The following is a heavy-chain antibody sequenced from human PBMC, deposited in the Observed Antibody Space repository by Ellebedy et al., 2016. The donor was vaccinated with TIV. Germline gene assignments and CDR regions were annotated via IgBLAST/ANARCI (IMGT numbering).Heavy chain of an antibody. V-gene: IGHV3-33*01. CDR1: GFTFSSYG. J-gene: IGHJ5*02. CDR3: ASGGWGSGWYGWFDP. D-gene: IGHD6-19*01. Sequence: GGSLRLXXAASGFTFSSYGMHWVRQAPGKGLEWVAVIWYDGSNKYYADSVKGRFTISRDNSKNTLYLQMNSLRAEDTAVYYCASGGWGSGWYGWFDPWGQGTLVTVSS. CDR2: IWYDGSNK.